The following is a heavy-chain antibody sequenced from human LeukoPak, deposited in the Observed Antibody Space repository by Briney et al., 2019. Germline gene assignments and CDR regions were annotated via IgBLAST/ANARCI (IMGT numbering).Heavy chain of an antibody. Sequence: GGSLRLSCAASGFTFSSYALHWVLQAPGKGLEWVAVISYDGGNKYYADSVKGRFTISRDNSKNTLYLQMNSLRVEDTAVYYCARDGGDVLQFLEWLSTVDYWGQGTLVTVSS. J-gene: IGHJ4*02. CDR1: GFTFSSYA. D-gene: IGHD3-3*01. CDR3: ARDGGDVLQFLEWLSTVDY. CDR2: ISYDGGNK. V-gene: IGHV3-30-3*01.